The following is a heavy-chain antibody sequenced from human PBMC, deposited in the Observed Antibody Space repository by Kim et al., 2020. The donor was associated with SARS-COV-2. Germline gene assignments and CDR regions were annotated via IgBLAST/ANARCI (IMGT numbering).Heavy chain of an antibody. Sequence: SETLSLTCAVSGGSISSSNWWSWVRQPPGKGLEWLGEIYHSGSTNYNPSLKSRVTISVDKSKNQFSLKLSSVTAADTAVYYCARDSNDILTGYYFSPGYGMDVWGQGTTVTVSS. V-gene: IGHV4-4*02. CDR2: IYHSGST. CDR3: ARDSNDILTGYYFSPGYGMDV. D-gene: IGHD3-9*01. J-gene: IGHJ6*02. CDR1: GGSISSSNW.